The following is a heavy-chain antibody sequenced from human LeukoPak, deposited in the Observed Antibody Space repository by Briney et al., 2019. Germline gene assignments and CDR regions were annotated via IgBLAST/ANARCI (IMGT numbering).Heavy chain of an antibody. D-gene: IGHD3-10*01. V-gene: IGHV3-7*01. CDR3: ASGGARFGRFEY. CDR1: GFTFNALA. J-gene: IGHJ4*02. Sequence: GGSLRLSCAASGFTFNALAMSWVRQAPGRGLEWVAKMKEDGGDIYYVDSVKGRFTISRDNSKNSLYLQTNSLRAEDTAVYYCASGGARFGRFEYWGQGTLVTVSS. CDR2: MKEDGGDI.